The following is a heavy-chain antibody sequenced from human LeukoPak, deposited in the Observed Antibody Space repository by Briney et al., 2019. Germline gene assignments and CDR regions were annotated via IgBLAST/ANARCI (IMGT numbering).Heavy chain of an antibody. D-gene: IGHD1-26*01. J-gene: IGHJ4*02. CDR3: TRESGAFSPFGF. CDR1: GGSITTTNW. Sequence: ASETLSLTCAVSGGSITTTNWWSWVRQPPGKGLEWIGEVLLSGATNYNPSLESRVSMSIDKSKNHLSLEVTSVTAADTAIYYCTRESGAFSPFGFWGRGTLLTASS. CDR2: VLLSGAT. V-gene: IGHV4-4*02.